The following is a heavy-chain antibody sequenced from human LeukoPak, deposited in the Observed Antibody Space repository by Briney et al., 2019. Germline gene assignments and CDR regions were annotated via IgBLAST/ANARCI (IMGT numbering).Heavy chain of an antibody. J-gene: IGHJ4*02. V-gene: IGHV3-30*18. CDR1: GFTFSSYW. CDR3: AKPEVGAIVPDY. D-gene: IGHD1-26*01. CDR2: ISYDGSNK. Sequence: PGGSLRLSCAASGFTFSSYWMSWVRQAPGKGLEWVAVISYDGSNKYYADSVKGRFTISRDNSKNTLYLQMNSLRAEDTAVYYCAKPEVGAIVPDYWGQGTLVTVSS.